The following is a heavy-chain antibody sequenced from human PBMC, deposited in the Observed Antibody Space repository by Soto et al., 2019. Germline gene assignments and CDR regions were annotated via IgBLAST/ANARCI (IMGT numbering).Heavy chain of an antibody. J-gene: IGHJ4*02. V-gene: IGHV3-7*05. Sequence: EVQLVESGGGLVQPGGSLRLSCAASGFTFSDYWMSWVRQAPGKGLECVANIKTDGSEKYYVDPVKGRFTISRDNAKNTLYLQMNSLRAEDTVVYYCASSMGRGGSDSWGKGTLVAVSS. D-gene: IGHD3-10*01. CDR2: IKTDGSEK. CDR1: GFTFSDYW. CDR3: ASSMGRGGSDS.